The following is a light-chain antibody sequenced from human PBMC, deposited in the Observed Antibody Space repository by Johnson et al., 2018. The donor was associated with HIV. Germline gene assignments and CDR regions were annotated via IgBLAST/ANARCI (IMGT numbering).Light chain of an antibody. CDR1: SSNIGSNT. J-gene: IGLJ1*01. Sequence: QAVLTQPPSASGTPGQRVTISCSGSSSNIGSNTVNWYQQLPGTAPKLLIYRNNQRPSGVPDRFSGSKSGTSASLAIVGLQAGDEADYYCAAWDDSLNAPYVFGTGTKVTVL. CDR3: AAWDDSLNAPYV. V-gene: IGLV1-44*01. CDR2: RNN.